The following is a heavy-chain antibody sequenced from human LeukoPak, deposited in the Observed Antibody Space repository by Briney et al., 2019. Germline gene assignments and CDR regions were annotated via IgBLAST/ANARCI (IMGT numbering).Heavy chain of an antibody. D-gene: IGHD6-19*01. CDR2: INPSGGST. CDR3: ARGATYSSGHHDA. CDR1: GYTLTSYY. Sequence: ASVKVSCKASGYTLTSYYMQWVRQAPGQGLEWMGIINPSGGSTNYKQKFQGRVTMTRDTPTSTVYMELSSLRSDDTAVYYCARGATYSSGHHDAWGQGTLVTVSS. V-gene: IGHV1-46*01. J-gene: IGHJ4*02.